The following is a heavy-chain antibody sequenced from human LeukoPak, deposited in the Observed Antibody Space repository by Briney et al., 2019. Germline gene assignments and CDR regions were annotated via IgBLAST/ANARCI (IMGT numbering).Heavy chain of an antibody. Sequence: SETLSLTCTVSGGSISSYYWSWIRQPPGKGLEWIGYIYYSGSTNYNPSLKSRVTISVDTSKNQFSLKLSSVTAADTAVYYCARHSPTVVTPAGPFDYWGQGTLVTVSS. J-gene: IGHJ4*02. CDR1: GGSISSYY. CDR2: IYYSGST. V-gene: IGHV4-59*08. D-gene: IGHD4-23*01. CDR3: ARHSPTVVTPAGPFDY.